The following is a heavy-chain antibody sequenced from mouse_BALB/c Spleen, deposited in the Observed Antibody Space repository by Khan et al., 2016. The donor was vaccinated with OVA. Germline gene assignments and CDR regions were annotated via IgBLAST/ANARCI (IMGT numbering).Heavy chain of an antibody. Sequence: EVELVESGGDLVKPGGSLKLSCAASGFTFSTYGMSWVRQTPDKRLEWVATISSGGSYTYYPDSVKGRFTISRDNAKNTLYLQMSSLKSDDTAIYYCAGLAYYYDSEGFAYWGQGTLVTVSA. J-gene: IGHJ3*01. CDR3: AGLAYYYDSEGFAY. V-gene: IGHV5-6*01. CDR1: GFTFSTYG. CDR2: ISSGGSYT. D-gene: IGHD1-1*01.